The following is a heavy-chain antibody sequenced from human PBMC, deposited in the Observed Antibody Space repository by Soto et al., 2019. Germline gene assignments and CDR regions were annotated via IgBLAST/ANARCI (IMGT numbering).Heavy chain of an antibody. D-gene: IGHD6-13*01. CDR2: ISAYNGNT. CDR3: ARDRYSRSYTLYYYYGMDV. V-gene: IGHV1-18*01. Sequence: XSVKVSCKASGYTFTSYGISWVRQAPGQGLEWMGWISAYNGNTSYAQKLQCRVTMTTDTSTSTAYMELRSLRSDDTAVYYCARDRYSRSYTLYYYYGMDVCGQRTTVTVSS. CDR1: GYTFTSYG. J-gene: IGHJ6*02.